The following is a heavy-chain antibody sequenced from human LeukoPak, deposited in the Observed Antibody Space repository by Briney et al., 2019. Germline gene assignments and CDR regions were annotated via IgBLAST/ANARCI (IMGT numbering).Heavy chain of an antibody. CDR1: GGSFSGYY. V-gene: IGHV4-34*01. CDR3: ARDDNSEYSDDAFDI. Sequence: SETLSLTCAVYGGSFSGYYWSWIRQPPGKGLEWIGEINHSGSTNYNPSLKSRVTMSVDTSKNQFSLKLNSVTAADTAVYFCARDDNSEYSDDAFDIWGQGTLVTVSS. CDR2: INHSGST. J-gene: IGHJ3*02. D-gene: IGHD3-22*01.